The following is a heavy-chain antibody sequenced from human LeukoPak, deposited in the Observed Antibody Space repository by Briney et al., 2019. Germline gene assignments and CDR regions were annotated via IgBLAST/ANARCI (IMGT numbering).Heavy chain of an antibody. J-gene: IGHJ3*02. CDR3: ARDSSPVGGYDAFDI. CDR1: GFTFSNYW. Sequence: GGSLRLSCAASGFTFSNYWMTWVRQAPGKGLEWVANIEEGGSDKYYMDSVKGRFTISRDNAKNSLYLQMNSLRVEDTAVYYCARDSSPVGGYDAFDIWGQGTVVTVSS. CDR2: IEEGGSDK. V-gene: IGHV3-7*01. D-gene: IGHD1-26*01.